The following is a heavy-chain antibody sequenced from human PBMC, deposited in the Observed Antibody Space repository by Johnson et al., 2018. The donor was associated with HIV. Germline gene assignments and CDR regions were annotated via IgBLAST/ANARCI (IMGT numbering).Heavy chain of an antibody. D-gene: IGHD6-6*01. CDR3: ARTLGRHDDAFDI. V-gene: IGHV3-53*01. CDR1: GFTVSSNY. J-gene: IGHJ3*02. CDR2: IYSGGST. Sequence: EQLVESGGGLIQPGGSLRLSCAASGFTVSSNYMSWVRQAPGKGLEWVSVIYSGGSTYYADSVKGRFTISRDNSKNTLYLQMKSLRAEDTAVYYCARTLGRHDDAFDIWGQGTMVTVSS.